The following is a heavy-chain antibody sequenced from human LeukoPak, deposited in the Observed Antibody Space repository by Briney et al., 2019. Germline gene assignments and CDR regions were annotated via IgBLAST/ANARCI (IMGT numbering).Heavy chain of an antibody. Sequence: QPGGSLRLSCAASGFTVSSNYMSWVRQAPGKGLEWVSGISGSGGDTYSADSVKGRFTISRDNSKNTLYLQMNSLRAEDTAVYYCAKPIYYDSSAYYWVDWGQGTLVTVSS. CDR2: ISGSGGDT. V-gene: IGHV3-23*01. CDR3: AKPIYYDSSAYYWVD. D-gene: IGHD3-22*01. J-gene: IGHJ4*02. CDR1: GFTVSSNY.